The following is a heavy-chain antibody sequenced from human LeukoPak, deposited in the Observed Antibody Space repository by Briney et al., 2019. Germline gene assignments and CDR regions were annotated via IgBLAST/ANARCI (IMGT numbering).Heavy chain of an antibody. CDR2: IWYDGSNK. V-gene: IGHV3-33*01. J-gene: IGHJ4*02. Sequence: QPGGSLRLSCAASGFTFSSYGMHWVRQAPGKGLEWVAVIWYDGSNKYYADSVKGRFTISRDNSKNTLYLQMNSLRAEDTAVYYCARDRRYYDSSGYDYWGQGTLVTVSS. CDR1: GFTFSSYG. D-gene: IGHD3-22*01. CDR3: ARDRRYYDSSGYDY.